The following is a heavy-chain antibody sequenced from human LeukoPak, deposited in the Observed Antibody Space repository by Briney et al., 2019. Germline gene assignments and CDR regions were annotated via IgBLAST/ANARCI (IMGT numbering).Heavy chain of an antibody. CDR3: ARDWGWNSNYYYYGMDV. CDR2: ISGSGGST. Sequence: PGGSLRLSCAASGFTFSSYAMSWVRQAPGKGLEWVSAISGSGGSTYYADSVKGRFTISRDNAKNSLYLQMNSLRAEDTAVYYCARDWGWNSNYYYYGMDVWGQGTTVTVSS. CDR1: GFTFSSYA. V-gene: IGHV3-23*01. J-gene: IGHJ6*02. D-gene: IGHD1-7*01.